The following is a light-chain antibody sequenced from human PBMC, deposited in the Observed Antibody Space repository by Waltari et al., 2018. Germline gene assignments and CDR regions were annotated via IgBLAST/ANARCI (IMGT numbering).Light chain of an antibody. CDR2: AAS. J-gene: IGKJ1*01. CDR3: QQSYSIPWT. Sequence: DIQMTQSPSSLSASVGDRVTITCRASQSISSYLNWYQQKLGKDPKLLIYAASSLQRGVPSRFSGSGSGTDFTLTISSLQPEDFATYYCQQSYSIPWTFGQGTKVEIK. V-gene: IGKV1-39*01. CDR1: QSISSY.